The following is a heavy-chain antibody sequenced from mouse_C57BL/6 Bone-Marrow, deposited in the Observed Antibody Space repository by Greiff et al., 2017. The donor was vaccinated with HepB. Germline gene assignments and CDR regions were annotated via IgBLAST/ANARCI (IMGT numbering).Heavy chain of an antibody. D-gene: IGHD1-1*01. J-gene: IGHJ4*01. CDR2: ISDGGSYT. CDR1: GFTFSSYA. CDR3: ARGAYYYGSDYAMDY. V-gene: IGHV5-4*01. Sequence: EVQGVESGGGLVKPGGSLKLSCAASGFTFSSYAMSWVRQTPEKRLEWVATISDGGSYTYYPDNVKGRFTISRDNAKNNLYLQMSHLKSEDTAMYYCARGAYYYGSDYAMDYWGQGTSVTVSS.